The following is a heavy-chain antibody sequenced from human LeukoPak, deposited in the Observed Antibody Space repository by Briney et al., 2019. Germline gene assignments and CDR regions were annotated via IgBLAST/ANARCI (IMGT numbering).Heavy chain of an antibody. J-gene: IGHJ4*02. CDR1: GFTFSSYS. Sequence: GGSLRLTCAASGFTFSSYSLNWVRQAPGKGLEWVSYISSSSSTIYYADSVKGRFTISRDNGKNSLYLQMNSLRDEDTAVYYCARVEVYTAVAGPPLYYFDYWGEGTLVTVSS. D-gene: IGHD6-19*01. CDR2: ISSSSSTI. CDR3: ARVEVYTAVAGPPLYYFDY. V-gene: IGHV3-48*02.